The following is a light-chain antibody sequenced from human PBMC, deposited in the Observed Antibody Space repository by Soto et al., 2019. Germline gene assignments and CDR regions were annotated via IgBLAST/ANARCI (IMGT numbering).Light chain of an antibody. J-gene: IGLJ3*02. CDR3: ATWDDSLNNPV. CDR2: SNN. V-gene: IGLV1-47*02. Sequence: QSVLTQPPSASGTPGQRVTISCSGSSSNIGGNYVYWYQQVPGTAPKLLIYSNNQRPSGVPDRFSASKSGTSASLAISGLRSEDEATYYCATWDDSLNNPVFGGGNQLTVL. CDR1: SSNIGGNY.